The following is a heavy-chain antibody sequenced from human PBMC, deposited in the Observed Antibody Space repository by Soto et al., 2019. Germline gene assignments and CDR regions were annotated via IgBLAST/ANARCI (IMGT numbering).Heavy chain of an antibody. V-gene: IGHV4-61*01. D-gene: IGHD1-26*01. CDR1: GGSVSSGSYY. CDR3: ARYTTYWLDP. CDR2: IYYSGST. J-gene: IGHJ5*02. Sequence: PSETLSLTCTVSGGSVSSGSYYWSWIRQPPGKGLEWIGYIYYSGSTNYNPSLKSRVTISVDTSKNQFSLKLSSVTAADTAMYYCARYTTYWLDPWGQGTLVTVSS.